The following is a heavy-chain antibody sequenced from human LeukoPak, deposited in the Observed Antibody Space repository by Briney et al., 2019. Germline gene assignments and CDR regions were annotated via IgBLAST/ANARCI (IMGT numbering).Heavy chain of an antibody. CDR3: VRTPPNWGFDY. CDR2: MSPNSGDT. J-gene: IGHJ4*02. CDR1: GYTLTSHD. Sequence: ASVKVSCKASGYTLTSHDINWVRQATGQGLEWMGWMSPNSGDTGYAQKFQGRVTMTSDSSISTAYMELSSLRSEDTAIYYCVRTPPNWGFDYWGQGTLVTVSS. D-gene: IGHD7-27*01. V-gene: IGHV1-8*01.